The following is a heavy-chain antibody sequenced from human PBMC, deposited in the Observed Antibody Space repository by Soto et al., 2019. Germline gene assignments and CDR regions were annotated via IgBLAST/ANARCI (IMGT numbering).Heavy chain of an antibody. V-gene: IGHV3-33*01. D-gene: IGHD1-26*01. CDR3: ASSGSYSYFDY. CDR2: IWYGGSNK. Sequence: GSLRLSCAASGFTFSSYGMHWVRQAPGKGLEWVAVIWYGGSNKYYADSVKGRFTISRDNSKNTLYLQMNSLRAEDTAVYYCASSGSYSYFDYWGQGTLVTAPQ. CDR1: GFTFSSYG. J-gene: IGHJ4*02.